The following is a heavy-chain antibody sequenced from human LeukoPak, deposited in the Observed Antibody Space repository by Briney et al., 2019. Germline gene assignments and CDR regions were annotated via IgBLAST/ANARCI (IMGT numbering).Heavy chain of an antibody. J-gene: IGHJ5*02. D-gene: IGHD6-19*01. CDR3: ASSYSSGWYLFDP. Sequence: GALRLSCAASGFTFSRYGMHWVRQAPGKGLEWVAVIWFDGSNKYYADSVKGRFTISRDNSKNTLYLQMNSLRAEDTAVYYCASSYSSGWYLFDPWGQGTLVTVSS. V-gene: IGHV3-33*01. CDR2: IWFDGSNK. CDR1: GFTFSRYG.